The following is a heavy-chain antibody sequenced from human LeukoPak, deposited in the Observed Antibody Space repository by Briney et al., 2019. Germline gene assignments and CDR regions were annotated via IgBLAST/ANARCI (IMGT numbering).Heavy chain of an antibody. D-gene: IGHD2-2*01. CDR2: ISNDGSNK. CDR3: AREVPPVAKYYFDY. J-gene: IGHJ4*02. V-gene: IGHV3-30*03. CDR1: GFTFSSYG. Sequence: PGGSLRLSCAASGFTFSSYGMHWVRQAPGEGLEWVAVISNDGSNKYYADSVKGRFTISRDNSKNTLYLQMNSLRVEDTAVYYCAREVPPVAKYYFDYWGQGTLVTVSS.